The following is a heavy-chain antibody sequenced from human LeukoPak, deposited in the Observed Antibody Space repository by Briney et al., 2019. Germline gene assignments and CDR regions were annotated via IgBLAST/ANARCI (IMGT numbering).Heavy chain of an antibody. CDR1: GGTFSSYA. J-gene: IGHJ4*02. D-gene: IGHD6-19*01. CDR2: ISAYNGNT. CDR3: ASLYSSGWYSY. Sequence: ASVKVSCKASGGTFSSYAISWVRQAPGQGLEWMGWISAYNGNTNYAQKLQGRVTMTTDTSTSTAYMELRSLRSDDTAVYYCASLYSSGWYSYWGQGTLVTVSS. V-gene: IGHV1-18*01.